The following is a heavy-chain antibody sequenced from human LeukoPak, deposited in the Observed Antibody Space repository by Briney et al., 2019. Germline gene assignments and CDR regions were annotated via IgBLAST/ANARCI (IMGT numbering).Heavy chain of an antibody. V-gene: IGHV4-59*12. D-gene: IGHD5-24*01. CDR3: ARVTSNMAFDP. Sequence: SETLSLTCTVSGGSISSYYWSWIRQPPGKGLEWIGEIYHSGSTNYNPSLKSRVTISVDKSKNQFSLKLSSVTAADTAVYYCARVTSNMAFDPWGQGTLVTVSS. CDR2: IYHSGST. J-gene: IGHJ5*02. CDR1: GGSISSYY.